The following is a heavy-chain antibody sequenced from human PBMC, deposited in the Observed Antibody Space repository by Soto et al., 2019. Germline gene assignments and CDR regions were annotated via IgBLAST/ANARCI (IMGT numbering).Heavy chain of an antibody. V-gene: IGHV4-34*01. CDR3: ASIAAGDN. D-gene: IGHD6-13*01. CDR1: GGSFSGYY. Sequence: QVQLQQWGAGLLKPSETLSLTCAVYGGSFSGYYWSWIRQPPGKGLEWIGEINHSGSTNYNPSLQRRVPLSVDPSQDQFSLKLSSVTAADTAVYYWASIAAGDNWGQGTLVTVSS. J-gene: IGHJ4*02. CDR2: INHSGST.